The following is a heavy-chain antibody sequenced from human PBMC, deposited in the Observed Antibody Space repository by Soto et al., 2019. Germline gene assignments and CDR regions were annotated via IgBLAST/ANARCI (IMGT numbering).Heavy chain of an antibody. Sequence: GASVKASCKDSGYTFTCRCSRSVQQAPGQGLEWMGWISAYNGNTNYAQKLQGRVTMTTDTSTSTAYMELRSLRSDDTAVYYCARDRYSSSWYWFDPWGQGTLVTVSS. V-gene: IGHV1-18*01. D-gene: IGHD6-13*01. CDR1: GYTFTCRC. CDR3: ARDRYSSSWYWFDP. CDR2: ISAYNGNT. J-gene: IGHJ5*02.